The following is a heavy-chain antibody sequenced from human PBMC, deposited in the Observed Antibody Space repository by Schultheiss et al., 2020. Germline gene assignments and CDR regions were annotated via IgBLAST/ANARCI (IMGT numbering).Heavy chain of an antibody. J-gene: IGHJ4*02. Sequence: VESLKISCRGFGDIFPSHWIAWVRQAPGKGLEWMGIIYPGDSDTRYSPSFQGQVTISADKSITTVYLQWSSLEASDTGMYYCARRDGMAAAIVSWGQGTLVTVSS. CDR2: IYPGDSDT. V-gene: IGHV5-51*01. CDR3: ARRDGMAAAIVS. D-gene: IGHD6-13*01. CDR1: GDIFPSHW.